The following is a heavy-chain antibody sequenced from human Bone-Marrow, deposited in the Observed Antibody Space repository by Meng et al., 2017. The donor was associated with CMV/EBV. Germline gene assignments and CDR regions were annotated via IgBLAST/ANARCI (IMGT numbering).Heavy chain of an antibody. D-gene: IGHD3-3*01. V-gene: IGHV3-30-3*01. Sequence: GESLKISCAASGFTFFSAYTMHWVRQAPGKGLEGVAVISYDGSNEYYADSVKGRFSISRDNAKNSLYLQMNSLRAEDTAVYYCARDHREGGSITIFGVVIISYYGMDVWGQGTTVTVSS. CDR2: ISYDGSNE. CDR3: ARDHREGGSITIFGVVIISYYGMDV. CDR1: GFTFFSAYT. J-gene: IGHJ6*02.